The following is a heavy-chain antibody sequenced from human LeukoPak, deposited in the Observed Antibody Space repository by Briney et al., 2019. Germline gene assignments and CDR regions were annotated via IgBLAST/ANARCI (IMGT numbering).Heavy chain of an antibody. CDR1: GGSISSISYY. CDR3: ARRRVAAAGRFDY. Sequence: SETLSLTCTVSGGSISSISYYWGWIRQPPGKGLEWIGSIYYSGSTYYNPSLKSRVTISEDTSKNQFSLKLSSVTAADTAVYYCARRRVAAAGRFDYWGQGTLVTVSS. J-gene: IGHJ4*02. V-gene: IGHV4-39*07. D-gene: IGHD6-13*01. CDR2: IYYSGST.